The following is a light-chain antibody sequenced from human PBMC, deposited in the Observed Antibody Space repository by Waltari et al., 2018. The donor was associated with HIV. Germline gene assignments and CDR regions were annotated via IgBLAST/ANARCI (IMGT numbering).Light chain of an antibody. Sequence: SYEVSQPPSVSVSPGQTASISCSGDKLADKYVSWYQQKPGQSPVLVIFQHNKRPSGIPERFSGPKSGNTATLTIRGTQTMDDADYFWQTWDTSTASYVFGTGTTVTVL. CDR1: KLADKY. CDR3: QTWDTSTASYV. CDR2: QHN. V-gene: IGLV3-1*01. J-gene: IGLJ1*01.